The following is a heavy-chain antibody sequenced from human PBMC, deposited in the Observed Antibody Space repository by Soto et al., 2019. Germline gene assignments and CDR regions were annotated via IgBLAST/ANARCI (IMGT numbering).Heavy chain of an antibody. CDR3: ARGRAAGSYYYGMDV. D-gene: IGHD6-13*01. CDR2: INHSGST. V-gene: IGHV4-34*01. CDR1: GGSFSGYY. J-gene: IGHJ6*02. Sequence: SETLSLTCAVYGGSFSGYYWSWIRQPPGKGLEWIGEINHSGSTNYNPSLKSRVTISVDTSKNQFSLKLSSVTAADTAVYYCARGRAAGSYYYGMDVWGQGTTVTVSS.